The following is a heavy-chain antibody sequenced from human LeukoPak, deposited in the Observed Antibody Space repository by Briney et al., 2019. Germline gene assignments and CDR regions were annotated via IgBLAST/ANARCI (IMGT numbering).Heavy chain of an antibody. CDR3: AKPRASYSGYDGAFDY. D-gene: IGHD5-12*01. J-gene: IGHJ4*02. CDR2: IYYSGST. Sequence: PSETLSLTCTVSGGPISSSSYYWGWIRQPPGKGLEWIGSIYYSGSTYYNPSLKSRVTISVDTSKNQFSLKLSSVTAADTAVYYCAKPRASYSGYDGAFDYWGQGTLVTVSS. V-gene: IGHV4-39*01. CDR1: GGPISSSSYY.